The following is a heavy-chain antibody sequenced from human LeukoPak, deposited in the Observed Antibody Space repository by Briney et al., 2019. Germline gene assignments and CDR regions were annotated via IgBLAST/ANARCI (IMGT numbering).Heavy chain of an antibody. CDR1: GFTFSSYW. J-gene: IGHJ3*02. V-gene: IGHV3-7*01. D-gene: IGHD3-22*01. Sequence: GGSLRLSCAASGFTFSSYWMSWVRQAPGKGLVWVANIKQDGSEKYYVDSVKGRFTISRDNAKNSLYLQMNSLRAEDTAVYYCARTGYYYDSSGYYYRWAFDIWGQGTMVTVSS. CDR2: IKQDGSEK. CDR3: ARTGYYYDSSGYYYRWAFDI.